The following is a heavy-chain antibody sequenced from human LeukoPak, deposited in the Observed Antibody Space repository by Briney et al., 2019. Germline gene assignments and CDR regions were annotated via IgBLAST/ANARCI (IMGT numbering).Heavy chain of an antibody. D-gene: IGHD3-16*02. CDR3: ARGLSFPPELHNWFDP. CDR1: GYTFTGYY. J-gene: IGHJ5*02. V-gene: IGHV1-2*06. CDR2: INPNSGGT. Sequence: ASVKVSCKASGYTFTGYYMHWVRQAPGQGLEWMGRINPNSGGTNYAQKFQGRVTMTRDTSISTAYMELSRLRSDDTAVYYCARGLSFPPELHNWFDPWGQGTLVTVSS.